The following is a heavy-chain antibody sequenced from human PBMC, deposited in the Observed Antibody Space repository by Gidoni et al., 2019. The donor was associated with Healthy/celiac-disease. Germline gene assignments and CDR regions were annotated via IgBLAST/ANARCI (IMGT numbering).Heavy chain of an antibody. J-gene: IGHJ6*03. Sequence: EVQLVESGGGLVKPGGSLRLSCAASGFTFSSYSMNWVRQAPGKGLEWVSSISSSSSYIYYADSVKGRFTISRDNAKNSLYLQMNSLRANTQYYYYYMDVWGKGTTVTVSS. CDR3: MDV. V-gene: IGHV3-21*01. CDR1: GFTFSSYS. CDR2: ISSSSSYI.